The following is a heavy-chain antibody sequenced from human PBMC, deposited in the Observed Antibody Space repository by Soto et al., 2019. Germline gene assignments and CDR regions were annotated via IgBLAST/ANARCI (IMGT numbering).Heavy chain of an antibody. CDR2: INPNSGGT. D-gene: IGHD3-10*01. CDR3: ARDQNTITMVRGVQGYGMDV. J-gene: IGHJ6*02. CDR1: GYTFTGYY. V-gene: IGHV1-2*04. Sequence: ASVKVSCKASGYTFTGYYMHWVRQAPGQGLEWMGWINPNSGGTNYAQKFQGWVTMTRDTSISTAYMELSRLRSDDTAVYYCARDQNTITMVRGVQGYGMDVWGQGTTVTVSS.